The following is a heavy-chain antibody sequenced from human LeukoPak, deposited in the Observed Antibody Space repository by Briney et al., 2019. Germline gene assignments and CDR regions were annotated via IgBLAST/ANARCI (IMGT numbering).Heavy chain of an antibody. CDR1: GFTFNIYS. D-gene: IGHD6-13*01. V-gene: IGHV3-21*01. CDR2: ISDSSSYI. J-gene: IGHJ3*02. Sequence: GGSLRLSCAASGFTFNIYSMNWVRQAPGKGLEWVSSISDSSSYIFYADSVKGRFIISRDNAKNSLYPQMNSLRAEDTAVYYCSRDLGRFSSTWKDAFDIWGHGTMVTVSS. CDR3: SRDLGRFSSTWKDAFDI.